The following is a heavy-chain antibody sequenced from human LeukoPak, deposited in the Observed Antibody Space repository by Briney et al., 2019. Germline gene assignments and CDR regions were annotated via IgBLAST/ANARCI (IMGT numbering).Heavy chain of an antibody. V-gene: IGHV4-59*01. CDR2: IYYSGST. CDR3: ARDTMVRGKANYYYYYYMDV. D-gene: IGHD3-10*01. Sequence: SETLSLTCTVSGDSITSYFWSWIRQPPGKGLEWIGYIYYSGSTNYNPSLKSRVTISVDTSKNQFSLKLSSVTAADTAVYYCARDTMVRGKANYYYYYYMDVWGKGTTVTISS. J-gene: IGHJ6*03. CDR1: GDSITSYF.